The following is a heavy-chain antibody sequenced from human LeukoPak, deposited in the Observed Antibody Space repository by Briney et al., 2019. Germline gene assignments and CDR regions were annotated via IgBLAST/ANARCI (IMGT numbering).Heavy chain of an antibody. J-gene: IGHJ5*02. Sequence: GRSLRLSCAASGFTFSSYSMNWVRQAPGKGLEWVSYISSSSSTIYYADSVKGRFTISRDNAKNSLYLQMNSLRAEDTAVYYCARGDAGYSSSWYNWFDPWGQGTLVTVSS. CDR2: ISSSSSTI. V-gene: IGHV3-48*04. CDR3: ARGDAGYSSSWYNWFDP. CDR1: GFTFSSYS. D-gene: IGHD6-13*01.